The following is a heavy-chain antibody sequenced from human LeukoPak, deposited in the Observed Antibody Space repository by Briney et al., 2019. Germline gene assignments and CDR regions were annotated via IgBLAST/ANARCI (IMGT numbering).Heavy chain of an antibody. CDR2: IYYSGST. CDR3: ARGDSSGYYSDAFDI. CDR1: GGSFSGYY. V-gene: IGHV4-59*01. D-gene: IGHD3-22*01. Sequence: SETLSLTCAVYGGSFSGYYWSWIRQPPGKGLEWIGYIYYSGSTNYNPSLKSRVTISVDTSKNQFSLKLSSVAAADTAVYYCARGDSSGYYSDAFDIWGQGTMVTVSS. J-gene: IGHJ3*02.